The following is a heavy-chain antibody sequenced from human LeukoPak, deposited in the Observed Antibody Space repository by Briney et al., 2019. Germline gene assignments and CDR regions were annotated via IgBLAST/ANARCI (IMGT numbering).Heavy chain of an antibody. CDR2: ISGSGGST. D-gene: IGHD6-6*01. Sequence: RGSLRLSCAASGFTFSSYAMSWVRQAPGKGLEWVSAISGSGGSTYYADSVKGRFTISRDNSKNTLYLQMNSLRAEDTAVYYCAKDSEIAARPADFQHWGQGTLVTVSS. CDR1: GFTFSSYA. V-gene: IGHV3-23*01. J-gene: IGHJ1*01. CDR3: AKDSEIAARPADFQH.